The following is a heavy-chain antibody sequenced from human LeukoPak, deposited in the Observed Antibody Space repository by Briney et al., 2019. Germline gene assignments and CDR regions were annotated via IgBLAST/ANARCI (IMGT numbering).Heavy chain of an antibody. CDR3: ARVPDFVARPCDS. CDR1: GGSISTYY. Sequence: SETLSLTCTVSGGSISTYYWSWIRQPAGKGLEWIGRVYPSGRTSYNPSLENRVTMSVDTSKKQFSLKLRSVTAADTGVYYCARVPDFVARPCDSWGPGTLVPVSS. CDR2: VYPSGRT. D-gene: IGHD3-16*02. J-gene: IGHJ4*02. V-gene: IGHV4-4*07.